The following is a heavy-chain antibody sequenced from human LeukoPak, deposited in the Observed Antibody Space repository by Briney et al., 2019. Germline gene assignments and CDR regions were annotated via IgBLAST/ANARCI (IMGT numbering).Heavy chain of an antibody. D-gene: IGHD6-19*01. CDR3: ARDSSYSSGWPLHWFDP. J-gene: IGHJ5*02. CDR1: GYTFTSYY. V-gene: IGHV1-46*01. Sequence: ASVTVSCKASGYTFTSYYMHWVRQAPGQGLEWMGIINPSGGSTSYAQKFQGRVTMTRDTSTSTVYMELSSLRSEDTAVYYCARDSSYSSGWPLHWFDPWGQGTLVTVSS. CDR2: INPSGGST.